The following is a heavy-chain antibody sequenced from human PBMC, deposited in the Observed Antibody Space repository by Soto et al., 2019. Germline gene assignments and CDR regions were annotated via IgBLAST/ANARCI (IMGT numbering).Heavy chain of an antibody. Sequence: QVQLQQWGAGLLKPSETLSLTCAVYGGTLSGNYWCWIRQPPGKGLEWIGEINDSGRTNYNPSLKSRVTISVDTSKQPFSLDLSSVSAADTAVYFCARGRSYGYFSNWFDPWGQGDLVTVSS. CDR1: GGTLSGNY. CDR3: ARGRSYGYFSNWFDP. CDR2: INDSGRT. D-gene: IGHD3-16*01. J-gene: IGHJ5*02. V-gene: IGHV4-34*01.